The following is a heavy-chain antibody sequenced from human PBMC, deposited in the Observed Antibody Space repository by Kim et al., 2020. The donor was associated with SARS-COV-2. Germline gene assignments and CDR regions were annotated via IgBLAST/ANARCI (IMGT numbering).Heavy chain of an antibody. Sequence: GGSLRLSCAASGFTVSSNYMSWVRQAPGKGLEWVSVIYSGGSTYYADSVKGRFTISRDNSKNTLYLQMNSLRAEDTAVYYCARDLYDFWSDPYYYYYGMDVWGQGTTVTVSS. CDR3: ARDLYDFWSDPYYYYYGMDV. D-gene: IGHD3-3*01. CDR2: IYSGGST. J-gene: IGHJ6*02. CDR1: GFTVSSNY. V-gene: IGHV3-66*01.